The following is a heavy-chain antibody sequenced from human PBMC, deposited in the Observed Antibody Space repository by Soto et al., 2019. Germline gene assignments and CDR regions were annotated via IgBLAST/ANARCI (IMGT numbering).Heavy chain of an antibody. Sequence: QVQLVQSGAEVKRPGSSVKVSCKASGDTFNFYSINWVRQAPGLGLEWMGRVNPILSMSNYAQRFQGRVTMTADKSTSTAYMELSGLRSEDTAIYYCATSYGSGYRAFDFCCQGALVTVSS. V-gene: IGHV1-69*04. CDR3: ATSYGSGYRAFDF. J-gene: IGHJ4*02. CDR2: VNPILSMS. D-gene: IGHD3-10*01. CDR1: GDTFNFYS.